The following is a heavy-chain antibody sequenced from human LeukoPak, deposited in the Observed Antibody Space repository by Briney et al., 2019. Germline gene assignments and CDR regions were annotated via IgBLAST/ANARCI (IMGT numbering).Heavy chain of an antibody. J-gene: IGHJ5*02. CDR2: INHSGST. CDR1: GGPFSGYY. Sequence: SETLSLTCAVYGGPFSGYYWSWIRQPPGKGLEWIGEINHSGSTNYNPSLKSRVTISVDTSKNQFSLKLSSVTAADTAVYYCARGRRDIVVVPAAIRKIPFDPWGQGTLVTVSS. D-gene: IGHD2-2*01. CDR3: ARGRRDIVVVPAAIRKIPFDP. V-gene: IGHV4-34*01.